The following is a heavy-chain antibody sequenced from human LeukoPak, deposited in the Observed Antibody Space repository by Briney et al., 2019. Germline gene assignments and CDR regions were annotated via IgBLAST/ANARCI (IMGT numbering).Heavy chain of an antibody. CDR1: GYTFSNYY. CDR3: ARAGVRGYSSSYDWFDP. J-gene: IGHJ5*02. Sequence: ASVKVSCKASGYTFSNYYMHWVRQAPGQGLEWMGIINPNGGTTTYSQKFQGRVTLTMDMSTSTVYMDLSSLTSEDMAVYYCARAGVRGYSSSYDWFDPWGQGTLVTVSS. D-gene: IGHD6-6*01. V-gene: IGHV1-46*01. CDR2: INPNGGTT.